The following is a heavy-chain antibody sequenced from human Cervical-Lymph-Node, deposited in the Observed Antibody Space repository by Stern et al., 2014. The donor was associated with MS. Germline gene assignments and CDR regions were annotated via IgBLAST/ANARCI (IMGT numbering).Heavy chain of an antibody. Sequence: QVQLVESGPGVVKPSPTLYLTCNVSGGSLRSGGHYWTWLRPRPGKGLEWIGHLYYSGTTDSHTSHEIGITISVDTSKNHFSLKLASLTAADTAVYYCARTASRSGGVDFWGQGTLVTVSS. CDR2: LYYSGTT. CDR3: ARTASRSGGVDF. J-gene: IGHJ4*02. D-gene: IGHD3-3*01. CDR1: GGSLRSGGHY. V-gene: IGHV4-31*03.